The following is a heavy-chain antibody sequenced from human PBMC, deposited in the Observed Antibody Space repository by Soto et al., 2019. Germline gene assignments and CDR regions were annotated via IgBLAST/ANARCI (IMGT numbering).Heavy chain of an antibody. CDR1: GGTFSSHA. Sequence: ASVKVACKASGGTFSSHAVSWVRQAPGHGLEWMGGIVPMFGTANYAQKFQGRVTATADKSTNTAYMELSSLTSEDTAVYYCARGDDFDYYYGVDVWGQGTTVTSP. V-gene: IGHV1-69*06. CDR3: ARGDDFDYYYGVDV. CDR2: IVPMFGTA. D-gene: IGHD3-16*01. J-gene: IGHJ6*02.